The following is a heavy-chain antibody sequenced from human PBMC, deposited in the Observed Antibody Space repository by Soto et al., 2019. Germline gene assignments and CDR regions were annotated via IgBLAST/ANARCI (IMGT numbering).Heavy chain of an antibody. D-gene: IGHD5-12*01. CDR1: GGPISSSNW. CDR2: IYHSGST. V-gene: IGHV4-4*02. Sequence: QVQLQESGPGLVKPSGTLSLTCAVSGGPISSSNWWRWVRQRPGKGLEGIGEIYHSGSTNYNPSLKSRVTISVDKSKNQFSLKPSSVTAADTAVYYCASRDIGAPSYPWGQGTLVTVSS. J-gene: IGHJ5*02. CDR3: ASRDIGAPSYP.